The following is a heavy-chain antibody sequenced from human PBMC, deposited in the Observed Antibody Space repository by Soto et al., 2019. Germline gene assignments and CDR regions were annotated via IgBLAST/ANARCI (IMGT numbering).Heavy chain of an antibody. J-gene: IGHJ3*02. CDR1: GFTFSSYA. CDR3: ARQHTGAFDI. V-gene: IGHV3-23*01. D-gene: IGHD1-1*01. Sequence: EVQLLESGGGLVQPGGSLRLSCAASGFTFSSYAMSWVRQAPGKGVEWVSAISGSGGSTYYADSVKGRFTISRDNSKNTLYLQMSSLSAEDTAVYYCARQHTGAFDIWGQGTMVTVSS. CDR2: ISGSGGST.